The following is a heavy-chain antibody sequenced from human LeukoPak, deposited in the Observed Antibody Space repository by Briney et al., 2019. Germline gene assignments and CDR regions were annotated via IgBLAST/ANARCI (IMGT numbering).Heavy chain of an antibody. CDR1: GFTFSHYW. Sequence: GGSLRLSCAASGFTFSHYWMHWVRQAPGKGLVWVSRINHDGSSTTYADSVKGRFTISRDNAKNTLYLQMNSLRAEDTAVYYCARAPYSTGRGYYFDYWGQGTLVTVSS. J-gene: IGHJ4*02. V-gene: IGHV3-74*03. D-gene: IGHD2-8*02. CDR3: ARAPYSTGRGYYFDY. CDR2: INHDGSST.